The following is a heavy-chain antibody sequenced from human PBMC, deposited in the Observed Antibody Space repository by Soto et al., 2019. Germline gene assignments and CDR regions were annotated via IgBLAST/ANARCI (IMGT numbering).Heavy chain of an antibody. CDR3: ARDWTHYDSSGPGDY. V-gene: IGHV1-3*01. D-gene: IGHD3-22*01. CDR2: INAGNGDT. Sequence: ASVKVSCKASGDAFTSYPMHWVLQAPAQALEWMGWINAGNGDTKYSQKFQGRVTITRDTSAITAYMELSSLRSEDTAVCSCARDWTHYDSSGPGDYWGQGTLVTVSS. CDR1: GDAFTSYP. J-gene: IGHJ4*02.